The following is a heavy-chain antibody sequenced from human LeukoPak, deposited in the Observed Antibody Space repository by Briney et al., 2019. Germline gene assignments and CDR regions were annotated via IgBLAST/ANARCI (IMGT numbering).Heavy chain of an antibody. D-gene: IGHD6-6*01. CDR3: ARGHSSYDYYYYGMDV. J-gene: IGHJ6*02. CDR2: IYYSGST. Sequence: SETLSLTCTVSGGSISSYYWSWIRQPPGKGLEWIGYIYYSGSTNYNPSLKSRVTISVDTSKNQFSLKLCSVTAADTAVYYCARGHSSYDYYYYGMDVWGQGTTVTVSS. CDR1: GGSISSYY. V-gene: IGHV4-59*01.